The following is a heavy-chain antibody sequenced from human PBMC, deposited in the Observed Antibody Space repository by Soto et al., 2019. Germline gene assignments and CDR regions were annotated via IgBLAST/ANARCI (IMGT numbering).Heavy chain of an antibody. D-gene: IGHD2-2*02. CDR2: IYNSGST. CDR3: DKTPATEGYTHSLDV. V-gene: IGHV4-30-2*01. J-gene: IGHJ6*01. Sequence: NLSISRAVHGDSIGSGAYSWSGIRQPPGKGLEWIGNIYNSGSTYYNPSLKSRVTISVDTSKNQPSLNLSSVTPTDTARDHFDKTPATEGYTHSLDV. CDR1: GDSIGSGAYS.